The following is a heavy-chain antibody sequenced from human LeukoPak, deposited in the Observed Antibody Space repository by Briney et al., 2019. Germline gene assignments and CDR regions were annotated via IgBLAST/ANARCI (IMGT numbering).Heavy chain of an antibody. V-gene: IGHV3-30*18. CDR2: ISYDGRNK. Sequence: GSLRLSCAASGFTFNNYGMHWVRQAPGKGLDWVAVISYDGRNKHYPDSVKGRFTISRDISTDTLWLQMDSLRTEDTAVYYCAKGPLRGTAAAIDYWGQGTLVTVSS. CDR3: AKGPLRGTAAAIDY. J-gene: IGHJ4*02. D-gene: IGHD2-2*01. CDR1: GFTFNNYG.